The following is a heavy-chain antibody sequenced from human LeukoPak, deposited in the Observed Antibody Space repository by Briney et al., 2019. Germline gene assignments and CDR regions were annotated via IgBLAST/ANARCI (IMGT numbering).Heavy chain of an antibody. CDR1: GGSISTYY. V-gene: IGHV4-59*08. CDR3: ARGIRGKGAYYFDY. J-gene: IGHJ4*02. Sequence: SETLSLTCTVSGGSISTYYWSWIRQPPGKGLEWIGYIYYSGSTNYNPSLKSRVTISLDTSKNQFSLKLSSVTAADTAVYYCARGIRGKGAYYFDYWGQGTLVTVSS. D-gene: IGHD1-26*01. CDR2: IYYSGST.